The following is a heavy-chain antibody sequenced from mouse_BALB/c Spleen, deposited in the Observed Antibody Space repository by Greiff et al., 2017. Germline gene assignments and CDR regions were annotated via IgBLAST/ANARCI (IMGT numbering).Heavy chain of an antibody. D-gene: IGHD1-1*01. Sequence: EVQVVESGGGLVKPGGSLKLSCAASGFAFSSYYMPWVRQTPEKRLEWVAYISSGGGSTYYPDTVKGRFTISRDNAKNTLYLQMSSLKSEDTAMYYCARTTPSTGQDYAMDYWGQGTSVTVSS. CDR2: ISSGGGST. CDR1: GFAFSSYY. V-gene: IGHV5-12-1*01. CDR3: ARTTPSTGQDYAMDY. J-gene: IGHJ4*01.